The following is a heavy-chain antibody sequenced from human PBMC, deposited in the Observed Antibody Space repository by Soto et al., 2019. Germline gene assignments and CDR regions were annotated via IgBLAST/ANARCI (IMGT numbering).Heavy chain of an antibody. D-gene: IGHD3-10*01. Sequence: EVQLLESGGGLVQPGGSLRLSCAASGFTFSSYAMNWVRQAPGKGLEWVSAISGSGGSTYYADSVKGRFTISRDNSNNTLYLQMNSLRAEDTAVYYCAKARATYYYGSGPFDYWGQGTLVTVSS. J-gene: IGHJ4*02. CDR1: GFTFSSYA. CDR3: AKARATYYYGSGPFDY. CDR2: ISGSGGST. V-gene: IGHV3-23*01.